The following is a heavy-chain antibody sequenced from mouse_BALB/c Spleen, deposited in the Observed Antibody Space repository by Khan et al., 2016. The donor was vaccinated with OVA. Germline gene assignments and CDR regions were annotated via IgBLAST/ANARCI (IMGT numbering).Heavy chain of an antibody. CDR2: ISYSGST. D-gene: IGHD2-4*01. V-gene: IGHV3-2*02. CDR3: ARDYDYHYYAMDY. CDR1: GYSITSDYA. Sequence: VQLQQSGPGLVKPSQSLSLTCTVTGYSITSDYAWNWIRQFPGNKLEWMGYISYSGSTSYNPSLKSRISITRDTSKNQFFPQLNSVTTEDTATYYCARDYDYHYYAMDYWGQGTSVTVSS. J-gene: IGHJ4*01.